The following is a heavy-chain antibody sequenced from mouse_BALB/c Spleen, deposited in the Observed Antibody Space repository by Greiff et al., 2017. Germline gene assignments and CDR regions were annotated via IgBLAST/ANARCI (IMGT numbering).Heavy chain of an antibody. V-gene: IGHV5-17*02. CDR1: GFTFSSFG. CDR3: ARSAYRYDEGFAY. CDR2: ISSGSSTI. Sequence: DVKLVESGGGLVQPGGSRKLSCAASGFTFSSFGMHWVRQAPEKGLEWVAYISSGSSTIYYADTVKGRFTISRDNPKNTLFLQMTSLRSEDTAMYYCARSAYRYDEGFAYWGQGTLVTVSA. J-gene: IGHJ3*01. D-gene: IGHD2-14*01.